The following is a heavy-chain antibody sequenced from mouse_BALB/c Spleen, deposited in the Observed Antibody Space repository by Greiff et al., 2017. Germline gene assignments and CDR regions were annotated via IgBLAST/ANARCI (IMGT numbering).Heavy chain of an antibody. V-gene: IGHV2-9-2*01. CDR2: IWTGGGT. Sequence: QVQLQQSGPGLVAPSQSLSITCTVSGFSLTSYDISWIRQPPGKGLEWLGVIWTGGGTNYNSAFMSRLSISKDNSKSQVFLKMNSLQTDDTAIYYCVRDYGNSWFAYWGQGTLVTVSA. J-gene: IGHJ3*01. CDR1: GFSLTSYD. CDR3: VRDYGNSWFAY. D-gene: IGHD2-1*01.